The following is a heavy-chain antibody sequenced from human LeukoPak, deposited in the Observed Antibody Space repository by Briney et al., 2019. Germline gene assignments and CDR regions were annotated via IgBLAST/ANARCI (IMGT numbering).Heavy chain of an antibody. J-gene: IGHJ4*02. Sequence: GASVKVSCKAPGYIFTGYYMHWVRQAPGQGLEWMGRINPNSGGTNYAQKFQGRVTMTRDTSISTAYMELSRLRSDDTAVYYCARDPSYDFWSGYYTGYFDYWGQGTLVTVSS. CDR3: ARDPSYDFWSGYYTGYFDY. CDR1: GYIFTGYY. D-gene: IGHD3-3*01. CDR2: INPNSGGT. V-gene: IGHV1-2*06.